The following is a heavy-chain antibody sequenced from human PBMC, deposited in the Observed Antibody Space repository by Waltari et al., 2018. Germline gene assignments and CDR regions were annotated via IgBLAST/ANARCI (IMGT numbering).Heavy chain of an antibody. J-gene: IGHJ4*02. CDR3: ARDTGDWIDY. Sequence: EVQLVESGGGLVKPGGSLRLSCAASGFTLSTYSMNWVRQAPGKGLEWVSSISSRSYIYYVDSVKGRFTIARDNAKNSLYLQMNSLRAEDTAVYYCARDTGDWIDYWGQGTLVTVSS. CDR1: GFTLSTYS. V-gene: IGHV3-21*04. CDR2: ISSRSYI. D-gene: IGHD7-27*01.